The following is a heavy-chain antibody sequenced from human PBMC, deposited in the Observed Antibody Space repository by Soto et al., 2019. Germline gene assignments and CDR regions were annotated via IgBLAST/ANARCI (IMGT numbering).Heavy chain of an antibody. V-gene: IGHV3-23*01. CDR2: ITDDGGAT. J-gene: IGHJ4*02. CDR1: GFTFSSNA. Sequence: EVQVLESGGGLVQPGGSLRLSCAASGFTFSSNAMTWVRQAPGKGLEWVSTITDDGGATYYADSVRGRFTISRDNSENTLFLQMNSLRAEDTAEYYCVKGGWGSRSDSWGQGTLVTVSS. D-gene: IGHD7-27*01. CDR3: VKGGWGSRSDS.